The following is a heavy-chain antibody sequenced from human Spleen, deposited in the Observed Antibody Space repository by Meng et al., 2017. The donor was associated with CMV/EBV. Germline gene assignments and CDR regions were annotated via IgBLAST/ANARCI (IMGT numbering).Heavy chain of an antibody. CDR2: INWNGGST. CDR3: ARGLRFLEWSENWFDP. V-gene: IGHV3-20*03. D-gene: IGHD3-3*01. CDR1: GFTFDDYG. Sequence: GESLKISFAASGFTFDDYGMSWVRQAPGKGLEWVSGINWNGGSTGYADSVKGRFTISRDNAKNSLYLQMNSLRAEDTALYYCARGLRFLEWSENWFDPWGQGTLVTVSS. J-gene: IGHJ5*02.